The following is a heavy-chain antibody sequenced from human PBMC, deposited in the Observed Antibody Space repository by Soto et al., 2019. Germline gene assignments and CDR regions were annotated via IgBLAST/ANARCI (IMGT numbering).Heavy chain of an antibody. CDR2: IIPIFGTA. Sequence: QVQLVQSGAAVKKPGSSVKVSCKASGGTFSSYAISWVRQAPGQGLEWMGGIIPIFGTANYAQKFQGRVTITADESTSTAYMELSSLRSEDTAVYYCASCPGREPYYYYGMDVWGQGTTVTVSS. D-gene: IGHD1-26*01. CDR3: ASCPGREPYYYYGMDV. CDR1: GGTFSSYA. J-gene: IGHJ6*02. V-gene: IGHV1-69*12.